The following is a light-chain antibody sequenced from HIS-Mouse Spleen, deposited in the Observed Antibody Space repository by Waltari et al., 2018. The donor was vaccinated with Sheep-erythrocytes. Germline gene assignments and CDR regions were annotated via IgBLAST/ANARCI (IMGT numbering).Light chain of an antibody. CDR2: EGS. J-gene: IGLJ3*02. Sequence: QSALTQPASVSGSPGQSITISCTGTSSDVGSYNLVSWYQQHPGKAPKLMIYEGSKRLSGVSNLCSGSKSGNTASLTISGLQAEDEADYYCCSYAGSSTPWVFGGGTKLTVL. CDR1: SSDVGSYNL. CDR3: CSYAGSSTPWV. V-gene: IGLV2-23*01.